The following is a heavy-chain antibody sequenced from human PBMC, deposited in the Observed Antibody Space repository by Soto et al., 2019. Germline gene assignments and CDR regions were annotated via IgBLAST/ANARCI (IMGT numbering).Heavy chain of an antibody. CDR1: AGTFSSYG. J-gene: IGHJ5*02. V-gene: IGHV1-69*01. Sequence: RLVQSGPEVKKPGSSVKVSCKISAGTFSSYGINWVRQVPGQGLEWMGATIPIFATTNYAQKFQDRVTITADESTGTSYLELRSLTSDDSAMYYCARTLLYFDISGHCPVDPWGQGTLVTVSA. CDR3: ARTLLYFDISGHCPVDP. CDR2: TIPIFATT. D-gene: IGHD3-22*01.